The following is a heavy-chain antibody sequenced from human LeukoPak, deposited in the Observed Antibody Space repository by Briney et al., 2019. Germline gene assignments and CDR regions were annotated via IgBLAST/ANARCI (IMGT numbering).Heavy chain of an antibody. CDR2: INPNSGGT. Sequence: ASVKVSCKASGYTFTSYGISWVRQAPGQGLEWMGWINPNSGGTNYAQKFQGRVTMTRDTSISTAYMELSRLRSDDTAVYYCARHGRFYDAFDIWGQGTMVTVSS. CDR3: ARHGRFYDAFDI. J-gene: IGHJ3*02. V-gene: IGHV1-2*02. D-gene: IGHD3-3*01. CDR1: GYTFTSYG.